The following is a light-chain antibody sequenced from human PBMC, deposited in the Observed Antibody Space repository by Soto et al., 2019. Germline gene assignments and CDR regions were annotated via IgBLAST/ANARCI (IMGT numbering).Light chain of an antibody. CDR3: QQYSSYWT. CDR2: KSS. Sequence: IVMSQSPSSLSASVGDTVTITCRASQDVDKWLAWYQQKPGKAPKLLIYKSSTLNGGVPSRFSAIGSGTEYSLTISGLQPDDVATYYCQQYSSYWTFGQGTMVETK. CDR1: QDVDKW. J-gene: IGKJ1*01. V-gene: IGKV1-5*03.